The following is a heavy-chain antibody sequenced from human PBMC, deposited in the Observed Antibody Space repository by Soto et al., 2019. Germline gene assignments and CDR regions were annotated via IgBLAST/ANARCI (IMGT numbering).Heavy chain of an antibody. J-gene: IGHJ6*02. V-gene: IGHV3-23*01. CDR3: AAPQARIAAAGNAYYYYGMDV. D-gene: IGHD6-13*01. CDR2: ISGSGGST. Sequence: PGGSLRLSCAASGFTFSSYAMSWVRQAPGKGLEWVSAISGSGGSTYYADSVKGRFTISRDNSKNTLYLQMNSLRAEDTAVYYCAAPQARIAAAGNAYYYYGMDVWGQGXTVTVYS. CDR1: GFTFSSYA.